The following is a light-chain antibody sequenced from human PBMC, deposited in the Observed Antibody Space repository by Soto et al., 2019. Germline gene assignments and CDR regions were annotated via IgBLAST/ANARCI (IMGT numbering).Light chain of an antibody. CDR1: SSNIGSNY. CDR2: RNN. V-gene: IGLV1-47*01. CDR3: AAWDGSLSGVV. Sequence: QSVLTQPPSASGTPGQRVTISCSGSSSNIGSNYVYWYQQLPGTAPKLLIYRNNQRPSGVPDRFSGSKSGNSASLAISGLRAEVEADYNCAAWDGSLSGVVFGGGTKRTVL. J-gene: IGLJ2*01.